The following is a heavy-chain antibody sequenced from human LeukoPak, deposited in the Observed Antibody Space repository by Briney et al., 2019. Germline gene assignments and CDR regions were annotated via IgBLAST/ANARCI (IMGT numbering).Heavy chain of an antibody. J-gene: IGHJ3*01. CDR1: AFTFSSDG. V-gene: IGHV3-30*03. CDR3: ARGSAYHHAFDF. Sequence: GRSLRLSWAASAFTFSSDGMHCVRQAPGKGLEWVAVISYDGDNKYYADSVKGRFTISRDNSKNTLSLQMKSLRTEDTAVYYCARGSAYHHAFDFWGQGKKVTVSS. CDR2: ISYDGDNK. D-gene: IGHD3-16*01.